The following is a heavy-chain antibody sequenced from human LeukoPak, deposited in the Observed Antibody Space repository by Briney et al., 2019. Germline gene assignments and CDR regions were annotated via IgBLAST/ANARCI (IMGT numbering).Heavy chain of an antibody. V-gene: IGHV3-48*01. CDR1: GITFSSDN. CDR3: ARNRIPYYFDFWSGHSGGYFDS. J-gene: IGHJ4*02. D-gene: IGHD3-3*01. Sequence: GGSLRLSCVASGITFSSDNMNWVRQAPGKGLEWVSYISSSDTAIYYADSVKGRFTISRDNAKNSLYLQMNSLRAEDTAVYYCARNRIPYYFDFWSGHSGGYFDSWGQGTLVTVSS. CDR2: ISSSDTAI.